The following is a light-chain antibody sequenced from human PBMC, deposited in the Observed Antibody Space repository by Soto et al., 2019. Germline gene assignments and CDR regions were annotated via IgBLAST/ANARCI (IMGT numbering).Light chain of an antibody. CDR3: QQRSNWPPFT. CDR1: QSVSSN. V-gene: IGKV3-15*01. CDR2: GAS. J-gene: IGKJ4*01. Sequence: EIVMTQSPATLSVSPGERATLSCRASQSVSSNLAWYQQKPGQAPRLLIYGASTRATGIPARFSGSGSGTEFTLTISSLEPEDFAVYYCQQRSNWPPFTFGGGTKVDIK.